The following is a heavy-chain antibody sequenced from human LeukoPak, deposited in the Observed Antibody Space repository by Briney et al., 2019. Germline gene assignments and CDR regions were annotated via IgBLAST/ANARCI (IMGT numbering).Heavy chain of an antibody. Sequence: GGSLRLSCAASGFTVSSNYMSWVRQAPGKGLEWVSVIYSGGSTYYADSVKGRFTISRDNSKNTLYLQMKSLRAEDTAVYYCARSIAAVGPFDYWGQGTLVTVSS. CDR2: IYSGGST. V-gene: IGHV3-53*01. J-gene: IGHJ4*02. D-gene: IGHD6-13*01. CDR1: GFTVSSNY. CDR3: ARSIAAVGPFDY.